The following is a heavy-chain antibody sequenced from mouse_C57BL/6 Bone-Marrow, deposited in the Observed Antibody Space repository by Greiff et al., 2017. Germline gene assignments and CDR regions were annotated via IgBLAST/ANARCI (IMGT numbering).Heavy chain of an antibody. CDR2: IYPGDGDT. J-gene: IGHJ2*01. Sequence: VQLQQSGAELVKPGASVKISCKVSGYAFSTYWMNWVKQRPGKGLEWIGQIYPGDGDTNYNGKLKGKATLTADKSSSPAYMHLSSLTSEDAAVYFCARDWDYFDYWGQGTTLTVSS. CDR3: ARDWDYFDY. CDR1: GYAFSTYW. D-gene: IGHD4-1*01. V-gene: IGHV1-80*01.